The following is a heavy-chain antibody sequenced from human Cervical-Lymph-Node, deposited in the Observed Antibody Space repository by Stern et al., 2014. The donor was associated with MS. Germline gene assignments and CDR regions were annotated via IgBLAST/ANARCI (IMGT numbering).Heavy chain of an antibody. J-gene: IGHJ4*02. D-gene: IGHD3-22*01. CDR3: ASSSDYYDSSGYYLDY. CDR2: INSDGSST. Sequence: VQLVESGGGLVQPGGSLRLSCAASGFTFSSYWMHWVRQAPGKGLVWVSRINSDGSSTSYADSVKGRFTISRDNAKNTLYLQMNSLRAEDTAVYYCASSSDYYDSSGYYLDYWGQGTLVTVSS. V-gene: IGHV3-74*02. CDR1: GFTFSSYW.